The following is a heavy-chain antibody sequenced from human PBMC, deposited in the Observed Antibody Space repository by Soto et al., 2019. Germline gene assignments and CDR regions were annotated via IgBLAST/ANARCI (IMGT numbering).Heavy chain of an antibody. CDR3: ARGGGSYHFDY. CDR1: GFTFSSYG. V-gene: IGHV3-33*01. Sequence: QVQLVESGGGVVQPGRSLRLSCAASGFTFSSYGMHWVRQAPGKGLEWVAVIWYDGSNKYYADSVKGRFTISRDNSKNSRYLQMDSLGAEDTAVYYCARGGGSYHFDYWGQGTLVTVSS. J-gene: IGHJ4*02. D-gene: IGHD1-26*01. CDR2: IWYDGSNK.